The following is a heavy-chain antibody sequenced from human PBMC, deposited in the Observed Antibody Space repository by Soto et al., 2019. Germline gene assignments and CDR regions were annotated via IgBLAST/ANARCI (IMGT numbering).Heavy chain of an antibody. CDR2: ISPYNGNT. CDR1: GYTFTSYG. Sequence: QVQLVQSGAEVKKPGASVKVSCKASGYTFTSYGISWVRQAPGQGLEWMGWISPYNGNTNYAQKLQGRVTMTTDTATSTAYMELSSMRADETAVYYWAGDEAAHKFDPWGQGILVTV. V-gene: IGHV1-18*01. J-gene: IGHJ5*02. CDR3: AGDEAAHKFDP. D-gene: IGHD6-13*01.